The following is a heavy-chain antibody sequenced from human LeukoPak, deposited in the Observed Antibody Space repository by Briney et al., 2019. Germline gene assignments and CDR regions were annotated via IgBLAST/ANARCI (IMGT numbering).Heavy chain of an antibody. J-gene: IGHJ6*03. CDR3: ARHNGYIYGSGQDYYYMDV. CDR1: GGSISSYY. D-gene: IGHD5-18*01. CDR2: IYYSGST. Sequence: ASETLSLTCTVSGGSISSYYWGWIRQTPGKGLEWIATIYYSGSTKYNPSFKSRVSLTIDTSKNQMSLRLSFVTGADTAIYYCARHNGYIYGSGQDYYYMDVWGKGTAVTVSS. V-gene: IGHV4-39*01.